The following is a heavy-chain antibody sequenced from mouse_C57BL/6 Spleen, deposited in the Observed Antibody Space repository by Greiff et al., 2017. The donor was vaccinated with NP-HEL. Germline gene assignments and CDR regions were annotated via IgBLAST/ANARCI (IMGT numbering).Heavy chain of an antibody. CDR3: ARRGGNYRGNAMDD. Sequence: EVMLVESGGDLVKPGGSLKLSCAASGFTFSSYGMSWVRQTPDKRLEWVATISSGGSYTYYPDSVKGRFTISRDNAKNTLYLQMSSLKSEDTAMYYCARRGGNYRGNAMDDWGQGTSVTVSS. J-gene: IGHJ4*01. V-gene: IGHV5-6*02. D-gene: IGHD2-1*01. CDR1: GFTFSSYG. CDR2: ISSGGSYT.